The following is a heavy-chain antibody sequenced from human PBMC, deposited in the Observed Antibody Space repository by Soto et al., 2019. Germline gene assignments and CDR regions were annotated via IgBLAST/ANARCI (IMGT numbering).Heavy chain of an antibody. CDR3: ARRTYYYDSSGYYYYYGMDV. CDR2: IYPGDSDT. Sequence: GESLKISCKGSGYSFTSYWIGWVRQMPGKGLEWMGIIYPGDSDTRHSPSFQGQVTISADKSISTAYLQWSSLKASDTAMYYCARRTYYYDSSGYYYYYGMDVWGQGTTVTVSS. D-gene: IGHD3-22*01. CDR1: GYSFTSYW. V-gene: IGHV5-51*01. J-gene: IGHJ6*02.